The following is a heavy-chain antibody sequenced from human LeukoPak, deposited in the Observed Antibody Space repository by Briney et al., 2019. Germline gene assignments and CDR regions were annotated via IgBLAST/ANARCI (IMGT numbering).Heavy chain of an antibody. Sequence: PGGSLRLSCAASGFTVSSNYMTCVRQAPGKGMEWVSVIYSGGSTYYADSVKGRFTISRDNSKNTLYLQMNSLRVEDTAVYYCVRLRGYSYGPPDYWGQGTLVTVSS. D-gene: IGHD5-18*01. CDR1: GFTVSSNY. V-gene: IGHV3-53*01. J-gene: IGHJ4*02. CDR2: IYSGGST. CDR3: VRLRGYSYGPPDY.